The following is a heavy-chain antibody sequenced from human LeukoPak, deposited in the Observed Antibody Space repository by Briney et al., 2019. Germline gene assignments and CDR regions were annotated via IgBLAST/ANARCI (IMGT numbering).Heavy chain of an antibody. D-gene: IGHD2-2*01. Sequence: ASVKVSCKASGYTFTGYYMHWVRQAPGQGLEWMGWINPNSGGTNYAQKFQGWVTMTRDTSISTAYMELSRLRSDDTAVYYCARESYCSSTSCHDAFDIWGQGTMVTVSS. J-gene: IGHJ3*02. CDR3: ARESYCSSTSCHDAFDI. CDR1: GYTFTGYY. V-gene: IGHV1-2*04. CDR2: INPNSGGT.